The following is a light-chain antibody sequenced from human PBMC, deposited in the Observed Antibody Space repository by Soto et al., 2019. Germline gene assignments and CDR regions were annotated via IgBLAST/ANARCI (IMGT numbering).Light chain of an antibody. CDR2: GAS. V-gene: IGKV3-15*01. CDR1: QSVSST. J-gene: IGKJ1*01. CDR3: QQYNNWPPWT. Sequence: VMTQSPATLSVSPGERATLSCRASQSVSSTLAWYQQKPGQAPRLLIYGASTRATGIPARFSGSGSGTEFTLTISSLQSEDFAVYYCQQYNNWPPWTFGQGTKVDIK.